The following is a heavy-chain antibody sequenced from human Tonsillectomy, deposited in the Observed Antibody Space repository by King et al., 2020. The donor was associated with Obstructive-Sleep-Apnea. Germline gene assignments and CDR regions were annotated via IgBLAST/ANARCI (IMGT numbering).Heavy chain of an antibody. CDR2: MYYSGST. CDR3: AGDLAYSTSPDFDY. J-gene: IGHJ4*02. CDR1: GGSISSSSYY. V-gene: IGHV4-39*07. D-gene: IGHD6-6*01. Sequence: QLQESGPGLVKPSETLSLTCTVSGGSISSSSYYWGWIRQPPGKGLEWIGSMYYSGSTYYNPSLKSRVTISVDTSKNQFSLKLSSVTAADTAVYYCAGDLAYSTSPDFDYWGQGTLVTVSS.